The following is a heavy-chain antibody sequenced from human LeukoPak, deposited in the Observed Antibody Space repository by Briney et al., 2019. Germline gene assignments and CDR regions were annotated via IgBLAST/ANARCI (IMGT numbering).Heavy chain of an antibody. V-gene: IGHV2-5*02. CDR2: LYWDDDK. CDR3: AHKRGRGGPFDI. J-gene: IGHJ3*02. D-gene: IGHD2-15*01. CDR1: GFSLTTSGEG. Sequence: SGPTLVNLTQTLTLTCTFSGFSLTTSGEGVGWIRQPPGKAPEWLALLYWDDDKRYSPSLKSRLTITKDTSKNQVVLAMTNMDPVDTATYYCAHKRGRGGPFDIWGQGTMVTVSS.